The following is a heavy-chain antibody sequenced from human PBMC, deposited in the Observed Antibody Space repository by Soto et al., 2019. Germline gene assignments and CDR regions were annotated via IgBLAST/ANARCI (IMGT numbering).Heavy chain of an antibody. CDR1: GYTFTGYY. V-gene: IGHV1-2*02. CDR3: ARDGEDIVVVVAAKSYYGMDV. Sequence: ASVKVSCKASGYTFTGYYMHWVRQAPGQGLEWMGWINPNSGGTNYTQKFQGRVTMTRDTSISTAYMELSRLRSDDTAVYYCARDGEDIVVVVAAKSYYGMDVWGQGTTVTVSS. J-gene: IGHJ6*02. D-gene: IGHD2-15*01. CDR2: INPNSGGT.